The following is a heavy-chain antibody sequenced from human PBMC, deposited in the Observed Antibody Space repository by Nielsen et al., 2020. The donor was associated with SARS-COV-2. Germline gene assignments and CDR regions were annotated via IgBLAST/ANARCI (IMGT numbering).Heavy chain of an antibody. CDR3: ARDAYGDLIYGMDV. CDR1: GFDFSRHS. V-gene: IGHV3-30*04. D-gene: IGHD4-17*01. CDR2: ILHYGGNV. J-gene: IGHJ6*02. Sequence: GGSLRLSCIGSGFDFSRHSMAWVRQAPGKGLEWVAAILHYGGNVYHADSVKGRFTISRDNSRNTLYLQMNTLRPEDTAVYSCARDAYGDLIYGMDVWGRGTTVTVSS.